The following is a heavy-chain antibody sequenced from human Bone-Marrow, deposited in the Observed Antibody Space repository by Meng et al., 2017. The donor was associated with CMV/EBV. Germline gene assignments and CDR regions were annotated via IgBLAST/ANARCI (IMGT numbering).Heavy chain of an antibody. CDR2: IYYSGST. D-gene: IGHD2-2*01. CDR1: GGPIRSSSYY. CDR3: ARDTEYCSSTSCLNWFDP. J-gene: IGHJ5*02. V-gene: IGHV4-39*07. Sequence: GSLRFSCTVPGGPIRSSSYYWGGSRQPPGKGREWIGSIYYSGSTYYNPSLKSRDTISVDTSKNQFSLKLSSVTAADTAVYYCARDTEYCSSTSCLNWFDPWGQGTLVTVSS.